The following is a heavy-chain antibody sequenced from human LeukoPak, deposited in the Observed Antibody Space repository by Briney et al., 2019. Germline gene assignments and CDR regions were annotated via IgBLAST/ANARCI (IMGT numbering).Heavy chain of an antibody. CDR3: AREYYGSGSYSSWDY. D-gene: IGHD3-10*01. CDR1: GYTFTGCY. CDR2: INPNSGGT. J-gene: IGHJ4*02. Sequence: ASVKVSCKASGYTFTGCYMHWVRQAPGQGLEWMGRINPNSGGTSYAQKFQGRVTMTRDTSISTAYMELSRLTSDDTAVYYCAREYYGSGSYSSWDYWGQGTLVTVSS. V-gene: IGHV1-2*06.